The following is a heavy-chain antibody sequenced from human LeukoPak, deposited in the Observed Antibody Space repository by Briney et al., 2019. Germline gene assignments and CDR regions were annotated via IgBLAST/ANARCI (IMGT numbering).Heavy chain of an antibody. CDR2: IYTSGST. V-gene: IGHV4-4*07. Sequence: PSETLSLTCTVSGGSISSYYWSWIRQPAGKGLEWIGRIYTSGSTNYNPSPKSRVTMSVDTSKNQFSLKLSSVTAADTAVYYCARVIANDLVVPAAIAFDIWGQGTMVTVSS. D-gene: IGHD2-2*01. CDR1: GGSISSYY. CDR3: ARVIANDLVVPAAIAFDI. J-gene: IGHJ3*02.